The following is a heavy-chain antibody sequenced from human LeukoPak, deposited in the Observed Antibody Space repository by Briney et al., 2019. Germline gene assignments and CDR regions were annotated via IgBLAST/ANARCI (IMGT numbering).Heavy chain of an antibody. CDR3: ARGYSSSWYRVDWFDP. CDR2: IYHSGST. Sequence: SETLSLTCTVSGGSISSSSYYWGWIRQPPGTGLEWIGSIYHSGSTYYNPSLKSRVTISVDTSKNQFSLKLSSVTAADTAVYYCARGYSSSWYRVDWFDPWGQGTLVTVSS. CDR1: GGSISSSSYY. V-gene: IGHV4-39*07. D-gene: IGHD6-13*01. J-gene: IGHJ5*02.